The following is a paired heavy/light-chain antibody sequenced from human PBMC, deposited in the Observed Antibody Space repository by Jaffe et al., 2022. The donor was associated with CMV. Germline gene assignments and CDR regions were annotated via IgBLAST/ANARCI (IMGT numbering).Heavy chain of an antibody. V-gene: IGHV4-59*01. Sequence: QVHLQESGPGLVKPSETLSLTCTVTGASISGSYWNWIRQSPEKGLEWIGFLSDKGGTDHAPSLGSRAIISAERSKNQVVLKLKSVTAADTAVYFCARGGCEDDRCYHIPNFDSWGPGALVTVSS. CDR2: LSDKGGT. CDR1: GASISGSY. CDR3: ARGGCEDDRCYHIPNFDS. J-gene: IGHJ4*02. D-gene: IGHD3-16*02.
Light chain of an antibody. CDR1: QTISKNY. CDR3: QQYGGSPMYT. J-gene: IGKJ2*01. V-gene: IGKV3-20*01. Sequence: EIVLTQSPGTLSLSPGERATLSCRASQTISKNYLAWYQQRPGQPPRLLIFGASSRAAGIPDRFSASGTETDFTLTISRLEPEDFAVYYCQQYGGSPMYTFGQGTKLEIK. CDR2: GAS.